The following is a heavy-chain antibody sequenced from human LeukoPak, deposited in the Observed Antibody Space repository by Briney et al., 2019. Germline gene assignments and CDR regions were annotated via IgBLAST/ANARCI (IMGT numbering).Heavy chain of an antibody. CDR3: ATHIYSGGTAAHSDY. J-gene: IGHJ4*02. CDR2: IHYSGIT. Sequence: SETLSLTCTVSGSMYNYYWGWIRQPPGKGLGGIGYIHYSGITSYNPSLEGRVTMSLAPSENQVSLKFTYVTAADRAVYHCATHIYSGGTAAHSDYWGQGPLATV. D-gene: IGHD2-15*01. V-gene: IGHV4-59*08. CDR1: GSMYNYY.